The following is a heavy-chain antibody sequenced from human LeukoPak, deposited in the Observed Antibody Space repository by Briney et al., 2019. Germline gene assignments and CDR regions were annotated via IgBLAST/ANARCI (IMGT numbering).Heavy chain of an antibody. V-gene: IGHV3-74*01. CDR1: GFTFSSYW. J-gene: IGHJ6*02. Sequence: GGSLRLSCAASGFTFSSYWMHWVRQAPGKGLVWVPRINSDGSSTSYADSVKGRFTISRDNAKNTLYLQMNSLRAEDTAVYYCARGMVRGVIEASYYYYGMDVWGQGTTVTVSS. CDR3: ARGMVRGVIEASYYYYGMDV. D-gene: IGHD3-10*01. CDR2: INSDGSST.